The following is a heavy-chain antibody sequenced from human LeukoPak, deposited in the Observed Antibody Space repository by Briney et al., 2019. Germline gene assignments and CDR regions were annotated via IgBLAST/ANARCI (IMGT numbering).Heavy chain of an antibody. D-gene: IGHD3-22*01. J-gene: IGHJ4*02. CDR3: ARDPKDNTSGYYYFDY. Sequence: ASVKVSCKASGYTFTNYYMHWVRQAPGLGLEWMGVINPSGGRTSYAQKFRGRVTMTRDMSTSTVYMELSSLRSEDTAVYYCARDPKDNTSGYYYFDYWGQGTLVTVSS. CDR1: GYTFTNYY. CDR2: INPSGGRT. V-gene: IGHV1-46*01.